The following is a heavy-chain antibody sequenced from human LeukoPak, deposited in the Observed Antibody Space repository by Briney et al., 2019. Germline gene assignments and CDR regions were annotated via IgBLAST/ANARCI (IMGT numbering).Heavy chain of an antibody. D-gene: IGHD6-19*01. CDR3: AKGVSGWPYYFDY. CDR1: GFTFSSYA. Sequence: PGGSLRLSCVASGFTFSSYAMSWVRQAPGKGLEWVSAIGGSDGTTYYADSVKGRFTISRDNSKNTLYLQMNSLRAEDTAVYYCAKGVSGWPYYFDYWGQGTLVTVSS. J-gene: IGHJ4*02. V-gene: IGHV3-23*01. CDR2: IGGSDGTT.